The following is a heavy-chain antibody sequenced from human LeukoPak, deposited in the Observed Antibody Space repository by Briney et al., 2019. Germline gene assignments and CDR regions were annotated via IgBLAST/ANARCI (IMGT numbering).Heavy chain of an antibody. CDR1: GGSISSYY. Sequence: SETLSLTCTVSGGSISSYYWSWIRQPPGKGLEWIGYIYDSGSTDYNPSLKSRVTISVDTSKNQFSLKLSSVTAADTAVFYCASLTTADAFDIWGQGTMVTVSS. V-gene: IGHV4-59*01. D-gene: IGHD3-22*01. J-gene: IGHJ3*02. CDR2: IYDSGST. CDR3: ASLTTADAFDI.